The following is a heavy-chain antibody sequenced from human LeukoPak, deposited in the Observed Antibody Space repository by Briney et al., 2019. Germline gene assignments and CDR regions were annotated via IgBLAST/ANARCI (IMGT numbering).Heavy chain of an antibody. CDR3: TRQPQGTGTVDY. CDR2: VRSKDDGYAT. V-gene: IGHV3-73*01. J-gene: IGHJ4*01. CDR1: GFIFSDSP. Sequence: QSGGSLKLSCAASGFIFSDSPIHWVRQASGNGLEWVGRVRSKDDGYATGYAASVKGRFTISRDDSKNMVYLQMNSLKTEDTAIYYCTRQPQGTGTVDYWGQGTLVTVSS. D-gene: IGHD3/OR15-3a*01.